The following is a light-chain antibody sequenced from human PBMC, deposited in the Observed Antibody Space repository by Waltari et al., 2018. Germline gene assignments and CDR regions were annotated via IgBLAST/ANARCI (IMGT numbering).Light chain of an antibody. J-gene: IGLJ3*02. V-gene: IGLV6-57*02. CDR3: QSYDSSNRWV. CDR1: SGRIATNH. Sequence: NFILTQPHSVSESPGKTVTISCTGSSGRIATNHVQWYQQRPGSAPTTVIYEDNQRPSGVPDRFSGSIDSSSNSASLTISGLKTEDEADYYCQSYDSSNRWVFGGGTKLTVL. CDR2: EDN.